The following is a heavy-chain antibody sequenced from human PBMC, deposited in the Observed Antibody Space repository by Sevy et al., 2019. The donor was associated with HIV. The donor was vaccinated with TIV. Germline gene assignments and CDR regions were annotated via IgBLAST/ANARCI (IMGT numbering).Heavy chain of an antibody. V-gene: IGHV4-30-2*01. Sequence: SETLSLTCAVSGGSISSGGYSWSWIRQPPGKGLEWIGYIYHSGSTYYNPSLKSRVTISVDRSKNQFSLKLSSVTAADTVVYYCARACGGDCYPHDAFDIWGQGTMVTVSS. CDR1: GGSISSGGYS. CDR3: ARACGGDCYPHDAFDI. D-gene: IGHD2-21*01. CDR2: IYHSGST. J-gene: IGHJ3*02.